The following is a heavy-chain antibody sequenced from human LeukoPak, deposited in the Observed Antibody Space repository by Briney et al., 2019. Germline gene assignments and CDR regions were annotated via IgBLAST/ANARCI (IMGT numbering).Heavy chain of an antibody. CDR2: IHYSGST. CDR1: GGSISSYY. CDR3: ARVGGDPIDCSSTSCSPPWFDP. J-gene: IGHJ5*02. V-gene: IGHV4-59*01. D-gene: IGHD2-2*01. Sequence: PSETLSLTCTVSGGSISSYYWTWLRQPPGKGLEWIGYIHYSGSTNYKASLKRRVTISVDTSKNQFSLKMSSVTAADTAVYYCARVGGDPIDCSSTSCSPPWFDPWGQGTLVTVSS.